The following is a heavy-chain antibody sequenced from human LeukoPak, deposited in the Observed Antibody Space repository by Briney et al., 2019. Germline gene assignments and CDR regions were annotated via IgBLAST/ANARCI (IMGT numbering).Heavy chain of an antibody. D-gene: IGHD2-15*01. Sequence: PGGSLRLSCAASGFTFNSYAMNWVRQAPGKGLEWVSGISGSGGSTHYADSVKGRFTISRDNSKNTLYLQMNSLTAEDTAVYYCAKVGGHCSGGSCYSKSSFDYWGQGTLVTVSS. V-gene: IGHV3-23*01. CDR1: GFTFNSYA. CDR3: AKVGGHCSGGSCYSKSSFDY. CDR2: ISGSGGST. J-gene: IGHJ4*02.